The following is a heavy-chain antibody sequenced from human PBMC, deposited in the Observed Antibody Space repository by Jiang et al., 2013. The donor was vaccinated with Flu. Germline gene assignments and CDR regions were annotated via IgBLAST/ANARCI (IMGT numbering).Heavy chain of an antibody. Sequence: VQLLESGGGVVQPGRSLRLSCAASGFTFSSYGMHWVRQAPGKGLEWVAVISYDGSNKYYADSVKGRFTISRDNSKNTLYLQMDSLRAEDTAVYYCAKQAVLSGYFLGYYFDYWGQGTLVTVSS. CDR3: AKQAVLSGYFLGYYFDY. CDR2: ISYDGSNK. D-gene: IGHD3-22*01. V-gene: IGHV3-30*18. J-gene: IGHJ4*02. CDR1: GFTFSSYG.